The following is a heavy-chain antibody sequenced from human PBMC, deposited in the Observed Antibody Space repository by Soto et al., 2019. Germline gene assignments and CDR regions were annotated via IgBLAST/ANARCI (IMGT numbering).Heavy chain of an antibody. CDR3: AAPWELLLGAFDI. J-gene: IGHJ3*02. CDR2: IVVGSGNT. D-gene: IGHD1-26*01. CDR1: GFTFTSSA. V-gene: IGHV1-58*01. Sequence: QMQLVQSGPEVKKPGTSVKVSCKASGFTFTSSAVQWVRQARGQRLEWIGWIVVGSGNTNYAQKFQERVTITRDMSTSPAYMELSSLRSEDTAVYYCAAPWELLLGAFDIWGQGTMVTVSS.